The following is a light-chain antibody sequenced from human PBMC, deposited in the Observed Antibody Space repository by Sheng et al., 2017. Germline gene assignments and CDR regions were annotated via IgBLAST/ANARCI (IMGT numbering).Light chain of an antibody. CDR2: DTS. J-gene: IGKJ4*01. Sequence: DIQLTQSPSSLSASVGDRVSITCHASQGVSTYLNWYQQKPGKAPKLLIYDTSTLEPGVSSRFNGSGSGTDFTLTISGLQPADFATYYCQQYHSLPPTFGGGTKVE. V-gene: IGKV1-33*01. CDR3: QQYHSLPPT. CDR1: QGVSTY.